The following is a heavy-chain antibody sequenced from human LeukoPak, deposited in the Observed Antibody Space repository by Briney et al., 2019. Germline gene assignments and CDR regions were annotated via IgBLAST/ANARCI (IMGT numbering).Heavy chain of an antibody. CDR2: IYSGGST. CDR3: ARRRSTSWASDI. CDR1: GFTVSTNY. Sequence: PGGSLRLSCAASGFTVSTNYMTWVRQAPGKGLEWVSVIYSGGSTYYADSVKGRFIISRDNSRNTLYLQMNSLRVEDTAVYYCARRRSTSWASDIWGQGTMVTVSS. V-gene: IGHV3-53*01. D-gene: IGHD6-13*01. J-gene: IGHJ3*02.